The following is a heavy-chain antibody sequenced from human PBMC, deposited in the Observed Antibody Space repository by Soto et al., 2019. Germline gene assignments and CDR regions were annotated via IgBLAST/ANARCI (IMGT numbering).Heavy chain of an antibody. CDR1: GFTFSSYA. V-gene: IGHV3-30-3*01. CDR3: AKQTGVRFDY. Sequence: QVQLVESGGGVVQPGRSLRLSCAASGFTFSSYAMHWVRQAPGKGLEGVAGISYVGSNKYNADSVKGRFTISRDNSKNTLYLQMNSLRAEDTAVYYCAKQTGVRFDYWSQGTLVTVSS. J-gene: IGHJ4*02. CDR2: ISYVGSNK. D-gene: IGHD3-16*01.